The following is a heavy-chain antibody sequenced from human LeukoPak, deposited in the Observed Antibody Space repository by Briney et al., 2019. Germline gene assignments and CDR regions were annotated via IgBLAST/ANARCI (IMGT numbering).Heavy chain of an antibody. D-gene: IGHD1-26*01. Sequence: SETLSLTCTVSGASISNYYWSWIRLTPEKGLEWMGHIHSSGGSSYYPSLKSRLTLSIDTSRNQLSLKLPSVTAADTAVYFCARLGSYHDFWGQGALVTVSS. J-gene: IGHJ4*02. V-gene: IGHV4-4*09. CDR2: IHSSGGS. CDR3: ARLGSYHDF. CDR1: GASISNYY.